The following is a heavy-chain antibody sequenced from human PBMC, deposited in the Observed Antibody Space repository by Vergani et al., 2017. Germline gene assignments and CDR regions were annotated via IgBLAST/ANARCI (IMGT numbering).Heavy chain of an antibody. CDR2: ISYDGSNK. J-gene: IGHJ5*02. CDR3: VTGIAAVGWFDP. V-gene: IGHV3-30*04. CDR1: GFTFSSYA. D-gene: IGHD6-13*01. Sequence: QVQLVESGGGVVQPGRSLRLSCAASGFTFSSYAMHWVRQAPGKGLEWVAVISYDGSNKYYADSVKGRFTISRDNSKNTLYLQMNSLRAEDTAVYYCVTGIAAVGWFDPWGQGTLVTVSS.